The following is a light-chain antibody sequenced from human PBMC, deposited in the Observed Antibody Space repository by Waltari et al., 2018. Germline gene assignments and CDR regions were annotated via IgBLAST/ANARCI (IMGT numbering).Light chain of an antibody. CDR2: DVS. V-gene: IGLV2-23*02. Sequence: QSALTQPASVSESPGQSIPLSCLGTSSDIGTFNLVSWYLPYPGTAPKLLIYDVSQRPSGVSNRFSGSKSGNTASLTISGLQAEDEAIYYCCSYAGSRTWVFGGGAKLTVL. CDR3: CSYAGSRTWV. CDR1: SSDIGTFNL. J-gene: IGLJ3*02.